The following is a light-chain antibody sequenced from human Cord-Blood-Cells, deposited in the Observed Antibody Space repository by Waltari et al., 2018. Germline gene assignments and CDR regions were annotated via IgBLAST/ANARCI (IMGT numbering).Light chain of an antibody. CDR3: QAWDSSTVV. V-gene: IGLV3-1*01. Sequence: YELTQPPSVSVSPGQTASITCSGDNLGDHYACWYQQKPGQSPVLVIYQDSKRPSGIPERFSGSSSGNTATLTISGTQAMDEADYYCQAWDSSTVVFGGGTKLTVL. J-gene: IGLJ2*01. CDR1: NLGDHY. CDR2: QDS.